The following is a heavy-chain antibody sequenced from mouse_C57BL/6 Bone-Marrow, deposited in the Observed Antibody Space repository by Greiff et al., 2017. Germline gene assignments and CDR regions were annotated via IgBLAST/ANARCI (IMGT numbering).Heavy chain of an antibody. Sequence: EVNVVESGAELVRPGASVKLSCTASGFNIKDDYMHWVKQRPEQGLEWIGWIDPENGDTEYASKFQGKATITADTSSNTAYLQLSSLTSEDTAVYYCTTVYYFDYWGQGTTLTVSS. V-gene: IGHV14-4*01. CDR1: GFNIKDDY. CDR3: TTVYYFDY. J-gene: IGHJ2*01. CDR2: IDPENGDT.